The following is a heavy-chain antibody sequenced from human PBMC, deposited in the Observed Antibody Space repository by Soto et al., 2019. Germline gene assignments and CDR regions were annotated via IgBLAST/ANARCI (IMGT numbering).Heavy chain of an antibody. CDR2: LHSDWKTV. Sequence: EVQLVESGGGLVQPGGSLRLSCATSGFTVGAFWMHWVRQAPGGGLEWVSRLHSDWKTVLYADSVKGRFTMSRDSAKSTVFLHMSSLRADDMAVYYCARGLYYGMDVWGQGTTVTISS. CDR1: GFTVGAFW. J-gene: IGHJ6*02. CDR3: ARGLYYGMDV. V-gene: IGHV3-74*01.